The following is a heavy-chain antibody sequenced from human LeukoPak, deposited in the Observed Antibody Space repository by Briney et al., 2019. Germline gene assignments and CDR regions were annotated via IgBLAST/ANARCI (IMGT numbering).Heavy chain of an antibody. CDR2: IYYSGST. CDR1: GGSISSYY. V-gene: IGHV4-59*12. Sequence: PSETLSLTCTVSGGSISSYYWSWIRQPPGKGLEWIGYIYYSGSTNYNPSLKSRVTISVDTSKNQFSLKLSSVTAADTAVYYCARDRSTYSSSWGGFWFDPWGQGTLVTVSS. D-gene: IGHD6-13*01. CDR3: ARDRSTYSSSWGGFWFDP. J-gene: IGHJ5*02.